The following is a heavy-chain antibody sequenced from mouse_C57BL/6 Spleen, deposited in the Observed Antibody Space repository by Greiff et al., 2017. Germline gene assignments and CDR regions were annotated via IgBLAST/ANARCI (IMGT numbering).Heavy chain of an antibody. V-gene: IGHV1-82*01. D-gene: IGHD1-1*01. J-gene: IGHJ3*01. Sequence: VQLQESGPELVKPGASVKISCKASGYAFSSSWMNWVKQRPGKGLEWIGRIYPGDGDTNYNGKFKGKATLTAYKSSSTAYMQLSSLTSEDYAVYFCASGGTTERFAYWGQGTLVTVSA. CDR1: GYAFSSSW. CDR3: ASGGTTERFAY. CDR2: IYPGDGDT.